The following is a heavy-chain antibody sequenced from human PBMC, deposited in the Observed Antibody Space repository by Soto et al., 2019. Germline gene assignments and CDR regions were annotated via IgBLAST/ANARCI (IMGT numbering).Heavy chain of an antibody. Sequence: PGXLMSLPCTASGLPISSNYMGWVLHAPRTGLEWVSLIYGGDDTYYADSVKGRFTISRDNSKNTLYLQMNSLRVEDTAVYYCARRGYEYESSGYYPLFDYWGQGIRGTVSS. D-gene: IGHD3-22*01. J-gene: IGHJ4*02. CDR2: IYGGDDT. V-gene: IGHV3-53*01. CDR1: GLPISSNY. CDR3: ARRGYEYESSGYYPLFDY.